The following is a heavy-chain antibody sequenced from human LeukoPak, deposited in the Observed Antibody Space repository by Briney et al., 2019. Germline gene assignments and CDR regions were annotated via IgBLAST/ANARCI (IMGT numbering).Heavy chain of an antibody. J-gene: IGHJ4*02. CDR3: ARSSYTSGSSYFDY. V-gene: IGHV3-21*05. Sequence: PGGSLRLSCAASGFTFSSYSMNWVRQAPGKGLEWLSYISSTTSYTDYADSVKGRFTISRDNAKNSLYLQMNSLRAEDTAVYYCARSSYTSGSSYFDYWGQGTQVTVSA. D-gene: IGHD3-10*01. CDR1: GFTFSSYS. CDR2: ISSTTSYT.